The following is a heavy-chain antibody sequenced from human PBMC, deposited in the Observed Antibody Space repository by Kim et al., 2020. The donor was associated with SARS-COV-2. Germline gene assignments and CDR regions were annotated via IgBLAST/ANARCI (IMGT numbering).Heavy chain of an antibody. CDR3: ARGIGDFWSGYYDY. D-gene: IGHD3-3*01. J-gene: IGHJ4*02. Sequence: YAQKLQGRVTMTTDTSTSTAYMELRSLRSDDTAVYYCARGIGDFWSGYYDYWGQGTLVTVSS. V-gene: IGHV1-18*01.